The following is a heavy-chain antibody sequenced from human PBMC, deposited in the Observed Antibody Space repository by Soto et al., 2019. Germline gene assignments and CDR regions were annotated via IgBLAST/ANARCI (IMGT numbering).Heavy chain of an antibody. CDR2: IYHSGST. J-gene: IGHJ4*02. CDR3: ARDPIFYYASSGYGGSYFDY. CDR1: GASVTSDDYY. D-gene: IGHD3-22*01. Sequence: SLTCAVSGASVTSDDYYWSWIRQPAGKGLEWIGYIYHSGSTYYNPSLKSRVSISIDTSQNQFSLKLTSLTAADTAVYYCARDPIFYYASSGYGGSYFDYWGQGSRVTVSS. V-gene: IGHV4-30-4*01.